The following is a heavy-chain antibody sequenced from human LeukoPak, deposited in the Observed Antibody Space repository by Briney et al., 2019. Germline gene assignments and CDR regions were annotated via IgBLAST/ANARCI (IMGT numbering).Heavy chain of an antibody. CDR1: GGPISNYY. Sequence: SETLSLICTVSGGPISNYYWTWIRQSPGQGLGWIGYVYNSGITDYNPSLESRLTISLDTSKNQFSLRLSSMTAADTAVYYCARSRGLAGAATVIDYWGQGTRVIVSS. CDR2: VYNSGIT. V-gene: IGHV4-59*08. D-gene: IGHD6-25*01. J-gene: IGHJ4*02. CDR3: ARSRGLAGAATVIDY.